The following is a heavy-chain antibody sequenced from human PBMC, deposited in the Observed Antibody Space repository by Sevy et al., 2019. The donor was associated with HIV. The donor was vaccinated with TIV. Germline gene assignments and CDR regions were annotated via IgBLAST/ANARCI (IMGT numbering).Heavy chain of an antibody. CDR2: IRSKAGGGTT. Sequence: GGSLKPSCAASGFTFSNAWMSWVRQSPGKGLEWVGRIRSKAGGGTTDYATIVKGKITISRDDSRDILYLQLNSLEIEDTAVYYCTTDHRRDGIVVVPFEYWGQGTLVTVSS. V-gene: IGHV3-15*01. J-gene: IGHJ4*02. CDR1: GFTFSNAW. D-gene: IGHD2-15*01. CDR3: TTDHRRDGIVVVPFEY.